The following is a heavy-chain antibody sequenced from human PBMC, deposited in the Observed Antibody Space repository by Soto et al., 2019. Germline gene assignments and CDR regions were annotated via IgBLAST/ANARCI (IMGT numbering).Heavy chain of an antibody. CDR2: ISSSSSYI. D-gene: IGHD6-19*01. CDR3: ARDQIAVAGLRAFDI. V-gene: IGHV3-21*01. Sequence: PGGSLRLSCAASGFTFSSYSMNWVRQAPGKGLEWVSSISSSSSYIYYADSVKGRFTISRDNAKNSLYLQMNSLRAEDTAVYYCARDQIAVAGLRAFDIWGQGTMVTVPS. CDR1: GFTFSSYS. J-gene: IGHJ3*02.